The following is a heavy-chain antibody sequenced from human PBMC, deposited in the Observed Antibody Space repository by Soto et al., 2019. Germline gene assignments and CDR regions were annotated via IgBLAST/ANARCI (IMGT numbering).Heavy chain of an antibody. D-gene: IGHD6-19*01. CDR2: INANSGGT. J-gene: IGHJ4*02. CDR1: GHTFSDYY. V-gene: IGHV1-2*02. CDR3: ARLQIEVAGTN. Sequence: ASVKVSCKASGHTFSDYYMHWVRQAPGQGLEWMGWINANSGGTTYAQKFQGRVTMTRDTSISTAYMELSRLSSDDTAIYYCARLQIEVAGTNWGQGTLVPVSS.